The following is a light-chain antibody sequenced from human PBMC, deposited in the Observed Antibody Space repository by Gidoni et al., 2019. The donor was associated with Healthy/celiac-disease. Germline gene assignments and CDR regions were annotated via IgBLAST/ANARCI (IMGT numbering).Light chain of an antibody. CDR1: SLRSYY. CDR3: NSRDSSGNHLYV. Sequence: SSELTQDPAVSVAFGQTVRITCQGDSLRSYYASWYQQQPGQAPVLVIYGKNNRPSGIPDRFSGSSSGNTASLTITGAQAEDEADYYCNSRDSSGNHLYVFGTGTKVTVL. CDR2: GKN. V-gene: IGLV3-19*01. J-gene: IGLJ1*01.